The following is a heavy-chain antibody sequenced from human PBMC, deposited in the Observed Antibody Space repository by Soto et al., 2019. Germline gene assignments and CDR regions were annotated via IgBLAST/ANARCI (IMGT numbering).Heavy chain of an antibody. CDR3: ARGEESSGWYGGTEYFQH. CDR1: GYTFTSYG. J-gene: IGHJ1*01. V-gene: IGHV1-18*04. Sequence: ASVKVSCKASGYTFTSYGISWVRQAPGQGLEWMGWISAYNGNTNYAQKLQGRVTMTTDTSTSTAYMELRSLRSDDTAVYYCARGEESSGWYGGTEYFQHWGQGTLVTVS. D-gene: IGHD6-19*01. CDR2: ISAYNGNT.